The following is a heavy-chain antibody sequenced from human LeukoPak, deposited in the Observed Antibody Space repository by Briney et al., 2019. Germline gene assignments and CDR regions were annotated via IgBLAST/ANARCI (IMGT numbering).Heavy chain of an antibody. Sequence: SETLSLTCTVSGGSISSGDYYWSWIRQPPGKGLEWIGEINHSGSTNYNPSLKSRVTISVDTSKNQFSLKLSSVTAADTAVYYCARRGSGDYVRYFDLWGRGTLVTVSS. D-gene: IGHD4-17*01. CDR1: GGSISSGDYY. J-gene: IGHJ2*01. CDR2: INHSGST. V-gene: IGHV4-30-4*01. CDR3: ARRGSGDYVRYFDL.